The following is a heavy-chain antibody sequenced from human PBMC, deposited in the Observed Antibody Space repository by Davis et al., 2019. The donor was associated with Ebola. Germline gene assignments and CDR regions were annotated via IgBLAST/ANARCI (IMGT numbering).Heavy chain of an antibody. J-gene: IGHJ4*02. V-gene: IGHV4-34*01. D-gene: IGHD5-24*01. CDR1: GGSFSGYY. Sequence: MPSETLSLTCAVYGGSFSGYYWSWIRQPPGKGLEWIGEINHSGSTNYNPSLKSRVTISVDTSKNQFSLKLSSVAAADTAVYYCARMRRSGLQPFDYWGQGTLVTVSS. CDR3: ARMRRSGLQPFDY. CDR2: INHSGST.